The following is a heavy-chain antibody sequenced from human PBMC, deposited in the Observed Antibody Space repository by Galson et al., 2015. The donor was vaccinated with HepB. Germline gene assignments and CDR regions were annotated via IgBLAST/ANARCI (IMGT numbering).Heavy chain of an antibody. CDR2: ISSSSSYT. V-gene: IGHV3-11*05. CDR1: GFTFSDYY. D-gene: IGHD5-24*01. J-gene: IGHJ3*02. Sequence: SLRLSCAASGFTFSDYYMSWIRQAPGKGLEWVSYISSSSSYTNYADSVKGRFTISRDNAKNSLYLQMNSLRAEDTAVYYCAGEVGDGYMDSTSDVFDIWGQGTMVTVSS. CDR3: AGEVGDGYMDSTSDVFDI.